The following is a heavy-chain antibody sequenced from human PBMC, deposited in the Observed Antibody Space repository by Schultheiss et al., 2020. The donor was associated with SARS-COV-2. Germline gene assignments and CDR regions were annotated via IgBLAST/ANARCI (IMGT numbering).Heavy chain of an antibody. CDR1: GFTFSIDW. CDR3: ARDKGIAARVDAFDI. D-gene: IGHD6-6*01. J-gene: IGHJ3*02. CDR2: INKDGSKI. Sequence: GGSLRLSCAASGFTFSIDWMTWVRQAPGKGLEWVANINKDGSKINYVDSVKGRFTISRDNDRNSLYLQMNSLRAEDTAVYYCARDKGIAARVDAFDIWGQGTMVTVSS. V-gene: IGHV3-7*03.